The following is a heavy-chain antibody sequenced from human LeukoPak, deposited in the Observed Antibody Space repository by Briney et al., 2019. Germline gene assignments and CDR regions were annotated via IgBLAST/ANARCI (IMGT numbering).Heavy chain of an antibody. V-gene: IGHV3-23*01. CDR3: ARGTGYSVFDI. Sequence: PGGSLRLSCAASGFTFSRYAMSWVHQAPEKGLEWVSTISGSGGGTYYADSVKGRFTISRDDFKNTLYLQMNSLRAEDTAVYYCARGTGYSVFDIWGQGTMVTVSS. D-gene: IGHD1-26*01. CDR1: GFTFSRYA. J-gene: IGHJ3*02. CDR2: ISGSGGGT.